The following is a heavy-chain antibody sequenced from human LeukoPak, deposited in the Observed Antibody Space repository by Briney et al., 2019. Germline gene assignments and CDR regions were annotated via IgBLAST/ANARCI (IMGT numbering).Heavy chain of an antibody. CDR1: GGSFSGYY. Sequence: SETLSLTCAVYGGSFSGYYWSWIRQPPGKGLEWIGEINHSGSTNYNPSLKSRVTISVDTSKNQFSLKLSSVTAADTAVYYCARALRYGSGSYFNWFDPWGRGTLVTVSS. J-gene: IGHJ5*02. CDR3: ARALRYGSGSYFNWFDP. D-gene: IGHD3-10*01. CDR2: INHSGST. V-gene: IGHV4-34*01.